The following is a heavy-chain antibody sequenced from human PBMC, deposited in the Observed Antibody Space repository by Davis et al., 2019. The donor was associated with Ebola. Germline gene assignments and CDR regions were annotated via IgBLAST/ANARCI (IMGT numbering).Heavy chain of an antibody. Sequence: PGGSLRLSCAASGFTFTTYSMNWVRQAPGKGLEWVSSISSSTTYIYYADSVKGRFTISRDNAKNSLYLQMNSLRAEDTAAYYCARGSTPRYYYYMDVWDKGTTVTVSS. D-gene: IGHD4-23*01. CDR1: GFTFTTYS. J-gene: IGHJ6*03. V-gene: IGHV3-21*01. CDR2: ISSSTTYI. CDR3: ARGSTPRYYYYMDV.